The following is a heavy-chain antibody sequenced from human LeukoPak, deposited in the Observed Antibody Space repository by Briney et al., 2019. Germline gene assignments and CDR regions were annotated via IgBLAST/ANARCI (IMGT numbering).Heavy chain of an antibody. V-gene: IGHV1-69*13. CDR3: ARSTMGSRKYWYFDL. J-gene: IGHJ2*01. Sequence: GASVKVSCKASGGTFSSDAISWVGQAPGQGLEWMGGIIPIFGTANYAQKFQGRVTITADESTSTAYMELSSLRSEDTAVYYCARSTMGSRKYWYFDLWGRGTLVTVSS. D-gene: IGHD5-24*01. CDR1: GGTFSSDA. CDR2: IIPIFGTA.